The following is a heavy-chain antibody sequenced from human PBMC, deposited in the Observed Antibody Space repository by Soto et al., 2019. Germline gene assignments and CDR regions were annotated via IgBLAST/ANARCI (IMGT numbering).Heavy chain of an antibody. CDR3: ARDHGNIVVVVAAEPYYYYMDV. J-gene: IGHJ6*03. CDR2: IWYDGSNK. Sequence: GGSLRLSCAASGFTFSSYGMHWVRQAPGKGLEWVAVIWYDGSNKYYADSVKGRFTISRDNSKNTLYLQMNSLRAEDTAVYYCARDHGNIVVVVAAEPYYYYMDVWGKGTTVTVSS. D-gene: IGHD2-15*01. CDR1: GFTFSSYG. V-gene: IGHV3-33*01.